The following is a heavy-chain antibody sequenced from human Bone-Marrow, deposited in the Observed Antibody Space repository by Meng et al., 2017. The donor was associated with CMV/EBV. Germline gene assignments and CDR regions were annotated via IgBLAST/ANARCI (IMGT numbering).Heavy chain of an antibody. CDR2: ISSSGTYT. V-gene: IGHV3-21*01. D-gene: IGHD1-26*01. J-gene: IGHJ6*02. CDR1: GFTFSSYE. CDR3: GRALVGGTGGTDV. Sequence: GGSLRLSCAASGFTFSSYEMNWVRQAPGKGLEWVSAISSSGTYTYYADSVKGRFTITRDNAKKSLYLQRNSLRAEDMSVYYCGRALVGGTGGTDVWGQGTTVTVSS.